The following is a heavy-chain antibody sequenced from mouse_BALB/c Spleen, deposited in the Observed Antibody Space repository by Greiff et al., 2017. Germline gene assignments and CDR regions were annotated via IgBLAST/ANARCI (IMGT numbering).Heavy chain of an antibody. D-gene: IGHD2-3*01. CDR3: ARGDGYPPWFAY. CDR2: IFPGTGTT. V-gene: IGHV1S132*01. Sequence: QVQLQQSGAELVKPGASVKLSCKTSGYTFTSYWIQWVKQRPGQGLGWIGEIFPGTGTTYYNEKFKGKATLTIDTSSSTAYMQLSSLTSEDSAVYFCARGDGYPPWFAYWGQGTLVTVSA. CDR1: GYTFTSYW. J-gene: IGHJ3*01.